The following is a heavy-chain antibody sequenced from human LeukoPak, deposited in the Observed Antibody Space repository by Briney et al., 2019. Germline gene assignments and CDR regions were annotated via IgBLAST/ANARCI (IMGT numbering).Heavy chain of an antibody. CDR3: ARDRLSQGAFDI. CDR1: GGSINSKSYY. J-gene: IGHJ3*02. Sequence: PSETLSLICTVSGGSINSKSYYWGWVRQPPGKGLEWIGSIYHSESVYYNPSLKSRTAISMDTSNNQFTLNLKSLTAADTAVYYCARDRLSQGAFDIWGQGTVVLVSS. V-gene: IGHV4-39*06. CDR2: IYHSESV.